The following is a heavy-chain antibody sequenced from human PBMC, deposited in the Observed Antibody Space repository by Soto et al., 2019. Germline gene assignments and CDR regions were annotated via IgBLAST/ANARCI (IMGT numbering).Heavy chain of an antibody. Sequence: GASVKVSCKASVFTSSGISWVRQAPGQRLEWMGWISTHNGNTIYAQKFQGRVIMTMDTSTTTVYMELRSLRPDDTAVYLCAREGILGLLAAYDLWGQGTMVTV. J-gene: IGHJ3*01. CDR2: ISTHNGNT. D-gene: IGHD3-3*02. CDR1: VFTSSG. CDR3: AREGILGLLAAYDL. V-gene: IGHV1-18*04.